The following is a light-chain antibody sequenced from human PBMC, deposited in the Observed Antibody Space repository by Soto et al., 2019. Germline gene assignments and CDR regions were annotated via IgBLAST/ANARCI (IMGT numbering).Light chain of an antibody. CDR1: QSVTVNS. J-gene: IGKJ3*01. CDR2: AAS. Sequence: EILLTQSPSTLSLSPGEGVTLSCRASQSVTVNSLAWYQQKPGQAPRLLIYAASTGAAAVPDRFTGSGSGTDFALTISILEPEDFGVYYCQQYGDSPLTSGPGTKVDIK. CDR3: QQYGDSPLT. V-gene: IGKV3-20*01.